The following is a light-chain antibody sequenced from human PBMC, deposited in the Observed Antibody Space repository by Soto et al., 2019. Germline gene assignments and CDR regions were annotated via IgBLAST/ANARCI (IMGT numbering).Light chain of an antibody. CDR3: QKYNSAPWT. J-gene: IGKJ1*01. Sequence: IPMTQSPSTLSAPVGDRVTLTCRASQGIYKYLAWYQQKPGKVPKVLIYGASTLQSGVPSRFSGAGSGTNFTLTISSLQPEDAATYYCQKYNSAPWTFGQGTKVDIK. V-gene: IGKV1-27*01. CDR2: GAS. CDR1: QGIYKY.